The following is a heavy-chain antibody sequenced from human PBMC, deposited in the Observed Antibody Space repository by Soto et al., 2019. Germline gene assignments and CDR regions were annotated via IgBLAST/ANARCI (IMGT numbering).Heavy chain of an antibody. D-gene: IGHD1-1*01. V-gene: IGHV1-69*01. CDR3: ERAPFVYTTKGYYYDGMDV. J-gene: IGHJ6*02. CDR1: GGTFSSYA. Sequence: QVQLVQSGAEVKKPGSSVKVSCKASGGTFSSYAISWVRQAPGQGLEWMGGTIPIFGTANYAQKFQGRVTITADESTSTAYMELSSLRSEDTAVYYCERAPFVYTTKGYYYDGMDVWGQGTTVTVSS. CDR2: TIPIFGTA.